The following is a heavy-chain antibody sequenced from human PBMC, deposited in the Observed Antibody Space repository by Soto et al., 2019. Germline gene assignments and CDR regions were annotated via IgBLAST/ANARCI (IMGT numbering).Heavy chain of an antibody. J-gene: IGHJ6*02. D-gene: IGHD5-18*01. V-gene: IGHV3-48*02. CDR2: ITTSSHTI. Sequence: GSLRVTCAVSGFTFSSYSMDWVRQAPGQGLEWISYITTSSHTIYYADSVRGRFTISRDNAKNSLFLQMNSLRDEDTAVYYCARHGIQVSHDVWGQGTTVTVSS. CDR3: ARHGIQVSHDV. CDR1: GFTFSSYS.